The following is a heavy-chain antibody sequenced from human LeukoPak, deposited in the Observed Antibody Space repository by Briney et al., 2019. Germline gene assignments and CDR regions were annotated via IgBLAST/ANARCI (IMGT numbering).Heavy chain of an antibody. CDR3: AKSFLAGGAGGY. V-gene: IGHV3-23*01. CDR1: GFTFISYA. D-gene: IGHD3-3*01. Sequence: GGSLRLSCAASGFTFISYAMSWVRQAPGKGLEWVSAISGSGGSTYYADSVKGRFTISRDNSKNTLYLQMNSLRAEDTAVYYCAKSFLAGGAGGYWGQGTLVTVSS. J-gene: IGHJ4*02. CDR2: ISGSGGST.